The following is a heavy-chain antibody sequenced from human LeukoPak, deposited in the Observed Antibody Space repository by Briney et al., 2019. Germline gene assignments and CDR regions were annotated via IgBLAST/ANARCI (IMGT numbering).Heavy chain of an antibody. Sequence: PGGSLRLSCAASGFTFSSYAMSWVRQAPGKGLEWVSAISGSGGSTYYADSVKGRFTISRDNSKTTLYLQMNSLRAEDTAVYYCATDWLAFGGVIAPDHWGQGTLVTASS. CDR2: ISGSGGST. CDR3: ATDWLAFGGVIAPDH. J-gene: IGHJ4*02. D-gene: IGHD3-16*02. CDR1: GFTFSSYA. V-gene: IGHV3-23*01.